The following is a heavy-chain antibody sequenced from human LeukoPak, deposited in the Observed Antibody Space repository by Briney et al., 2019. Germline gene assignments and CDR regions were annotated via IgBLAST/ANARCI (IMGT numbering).Heavy chain of an antibody. J-gene: IGHJ4*02. CDR2: IYHSGST. CDR1: GGSVSSGSYY. CDR3: ARGGYMPGDHLFDF. Sequence: PSETLSLTCSVSGGSVSSGSYYWSWIRQPPGKGLEWIGYIYHSGSTYYNPSLKSRVTITVDRSKNQFSLKLSSVTAADTAVYYCARGGYMPGDHLFDFWGQGTLVTVSS. D-gene: IGHD5-18*01. V-gene: IGHV4-30-2*01.